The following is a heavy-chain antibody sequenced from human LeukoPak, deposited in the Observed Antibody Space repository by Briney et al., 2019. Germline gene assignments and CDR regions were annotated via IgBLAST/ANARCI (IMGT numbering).Heavy chain of an antibody. V-gene: IGHV1-8*01. CDR2: MNPNSGNT. Sequence: ASVKVSCKASGYTFTSYDINWVRQATGQGLEWMGWMNPNSGNTGYAQKFQGRVTMTRNTSISTAYMELSSLRSEDTAVYYCARDYDSSEGWFDPWSQGTLVTVSS. J-gene: IGHJ5*02. D-gene: IGHD3-22*01. CDR1: GYTFTSYD. CDR3: ARDYDSSEGWFDP.